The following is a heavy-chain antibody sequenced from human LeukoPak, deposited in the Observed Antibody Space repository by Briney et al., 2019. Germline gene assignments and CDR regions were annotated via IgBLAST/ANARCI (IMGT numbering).Heavy chain of an antibody. CDR3: ARTIGDYYDSSGYVSHHFDI. D-gene: IGHD3-22*01. CDR1: GYSFTSYW. J-gene: IGHJ3*02. V-gene: IGHV5-51*01. Sequence: GESLKISCKGSGYSFTSYWIGWVRQMPGKGLEWMGIIYPGDSGTRYSPSFQGQVTISADKSISTAYLQWSSLKASDTAMYYCARTIGDYYDSSGYVSHHFDIWGQGTMVTVSS. CDR2: IYPGDSGT.